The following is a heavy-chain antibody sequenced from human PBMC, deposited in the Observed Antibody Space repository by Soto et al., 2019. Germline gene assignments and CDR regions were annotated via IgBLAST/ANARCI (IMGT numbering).Heavy chain of an antibody. CDR3: ARIIRGYSNFLWWFDP. CDR2: IFSNDEK. D-gene: IGHD4-4*01. J-gene: IGHJ5*02. CDR1: GFSLSNARMG. V-gene: IGHV2-26*01. Sequence: QVTLKESGPVLVKPTETLTLTCTVSGFSLSNARMGVSWIRQPPGKALEWLAHIFSNDEKSYSTSLKSRLTNSKDTSKSQEVLTMTNMAPVDTATYYCARIIRGYSNFLWWFDPWGQGTLVTVSS.